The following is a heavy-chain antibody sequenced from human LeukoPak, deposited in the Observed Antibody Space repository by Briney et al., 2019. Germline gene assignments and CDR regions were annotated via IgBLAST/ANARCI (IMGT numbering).Heavy chain of an antibody. CDR2: ISGSGETT. D-gene: IGHD3-22*01. CDR3: AKTHGYFDQ. J-gene: IGHJ4*02. Sequence: GGSLRLSCAASGFTFSSYGMTWLRQTPAKGLEWVSAISGSGETTYYSDSVKGRFTISRNNSKNTLFLQMNSLRVEDAAMYYCAKTHGYFDQWGQGTLVAVSS. CDR1: GFTFSSYG. V-gene: IGHV3-23*01.